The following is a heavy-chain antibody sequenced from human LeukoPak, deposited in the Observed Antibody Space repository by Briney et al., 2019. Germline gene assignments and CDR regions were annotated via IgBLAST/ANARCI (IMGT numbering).Heavy chain of an antibody. CDR3: AKRGCDTTTCSYYFDY. CDR1: GFTFSSYS. CDR2: IGSGGSGGT. V-gene: IGHV3-23*01. Sequence: GGSLRLSCAASGFTFSSYSMSWVRQVPGKGLEWVSVIGSGGSGGTSYADSVRGRFTMSRDDSKNTLFLQMSSLRAEDTAVYYCAKRGCDTTTCSYYFDYWGRGTLVTVSS. J-gene: IGHJ4*02. D-gene: IGHD2-2*01.